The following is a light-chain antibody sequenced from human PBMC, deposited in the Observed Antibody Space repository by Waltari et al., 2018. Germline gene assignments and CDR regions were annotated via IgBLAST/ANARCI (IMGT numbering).Light chain of an antibody. Sequence: IQLTQSPSSLSASVGDRVTITCRARQVLNPYFAWYQQKPGEAPKLLIYGASTLQSGVPARFSGSGSGTEFTLTISSLQPEDYATYFCQQFTAYPLTFGGGTKVEIK. CDR2: GAS. J-gene: IGKJ4*01. CDR3: QQFTAYPLT. V-gene: IGKV1-9*01. CDR1: QVLNPY.